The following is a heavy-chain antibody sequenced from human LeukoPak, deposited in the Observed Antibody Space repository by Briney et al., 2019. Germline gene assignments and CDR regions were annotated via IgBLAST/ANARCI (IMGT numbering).Heavy chain of an antibody. CDR2: INAGNGNT. V-gene: IGHV1-3*01. Sequence: ASVKVSCKAFGYTFTNYAIHWVRQAPGHRLEWMEWINAGNGNTKYSPKFQGRVTITRDTSASTAYMEMSSLRSEDTAVYYCARVTAVAGHSPYFDYWGQGTLVTVSS. CDR1: GYTFTNYA. J-gene: IGHJ4*02. CDR3: ARVTAVAGHSPYFDY. D-gene: IGHD6-19*01.